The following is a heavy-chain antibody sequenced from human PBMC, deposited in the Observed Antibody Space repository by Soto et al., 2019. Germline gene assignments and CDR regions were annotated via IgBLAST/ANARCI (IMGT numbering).Heavy chain of an antibody. Sequence: NPSETLSLTCTVSVGTINSGDYFWSWIRQPPGKGLEWIGSIFYTWGTYHSPSLKSRASMSLDTSKKLFSLRLKYLTQAYTAVYFCAIVKATLYREYSAEHWGQGSRVTVSS. CDR3: AIVKATLYREYSAEH. D-gene: IGHD5-12*01. CDR1: VGTINSGDYF. CDR2: IFYTWGT. J-gene: IGHJ4*02. V-gene: IGHV4-30-4*02.